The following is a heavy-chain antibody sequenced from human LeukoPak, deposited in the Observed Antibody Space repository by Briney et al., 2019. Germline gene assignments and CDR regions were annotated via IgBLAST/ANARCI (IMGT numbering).Heavy chain of an antibody. Sequence: GGSLRLSCAASGFTFSSYAMSWVRQAPGKGLEWVAVISYAESNKYYADSVKGRFTISRDNSKNTLYLQMNSLRAEDTAVYYCAFGDYSDFDYWGQGTLVTVSS. CDR2: ISYAESNK. CDR3: AFGDYSDFDY. CDR1: GFTFSSYA. V-gene: IGHV3-30-3*01. J-gene: IGHJ4*02. D-gene: IGHD4-17*01.